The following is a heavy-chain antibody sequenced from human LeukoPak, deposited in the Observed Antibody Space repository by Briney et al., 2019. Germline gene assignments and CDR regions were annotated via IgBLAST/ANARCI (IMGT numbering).Heavy chain of an antibody. D-gene: IGHD5-18*01. CDR1: GFTLSDYW. Sequence: GGSLRLSCAASGFTLSDYWMSWVRQAPGKGPEWVANIKQDGSDKYYVDSVKGRFTISRDNAKNALYLQMNSLRAEDTAVYYCARGEFAWIQGSYGMNVWGQGTTVTVSS. CDR3: ARGEFAWIQGSYGMNV. CDR2: IKQDGSDK. V-gene: IGHV3-7*01. J-gene: IGHJ6*02.